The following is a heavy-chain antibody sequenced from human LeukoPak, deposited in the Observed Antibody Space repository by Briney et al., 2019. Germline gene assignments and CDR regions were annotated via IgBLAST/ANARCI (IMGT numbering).Heavy chain of an antibody. CDR1: GFTFSSYA. CDR2: ISGSGGST. J-gene: IGHJ4*02. V-gene: IGHV3-23*01. D-gene: IGHD1-26*01. CDR3: AKDRESGSCIDY. Sequence: GGSLRLSCAASGFTFSSYAMSWVRQAPGKGLEWVSVISGSGGSTYYADSVKGRFSISRDSSKNTLYLQMNSLRPEDTAVYYCAKDRESGSCIDYRGQGTLVTVSS.